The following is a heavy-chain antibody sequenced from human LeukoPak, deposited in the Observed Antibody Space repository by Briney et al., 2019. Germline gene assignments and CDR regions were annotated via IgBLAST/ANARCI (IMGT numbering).Heavy chain of an antibody. CDR2: ISSSGSTI. D-gene: IGHD3-10*01. Sequence: GGSLRLSCAASGFTFSSYSMNWVRQAPGKGLEWVSCISSSGSTIYYADSVKGRFTISRDNAKNSLYLQMNSLRAEDTAVYYCARDNANYYGSGRPEYYMDVWGKGTTVTISS. CDR1: GFTFSSYS. J-gene: IGHJ6*03. CDR3: ARDNANYYGSGRPEYYMDV. V-gene: IGHV3-48*04.